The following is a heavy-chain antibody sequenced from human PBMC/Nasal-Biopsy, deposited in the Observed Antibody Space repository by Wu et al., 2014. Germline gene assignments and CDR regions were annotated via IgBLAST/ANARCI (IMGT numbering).Heavy chain of an antibody. CDR2: VWHGGNT. CDR1: GSSISIINW. D-gene: IGHD5-12*01. V-gene: IGHV4-4*02. J-gene: IGHJ6*02. Sequence: GSSISIINWWSWVRQSPGKGLEWIGEVWHGGNTNYNPSLKSRVTISVDKSKNQFSLKLSSVTAADTAVYYCAREGQAQGYGYGMDVWGQGTTVTVSS. CDR3: AREGQAQGYGYGMDV.